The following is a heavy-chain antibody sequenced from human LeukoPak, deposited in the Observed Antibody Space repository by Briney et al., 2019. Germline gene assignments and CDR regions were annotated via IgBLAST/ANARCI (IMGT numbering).Heavy chain of an antibody. V-gene: IGHV1-69*06. CDR3: ARQDGSSWPNIDY. CDR1: GGTFSSYA. D-gene: IGHD6-13*01. CDR2: IIPIFGTA. J-gene: IGHJ4*02. Sequence: GASVKVSCKASGGTFSSYAISWVRQAPGQGLEWMGGIIPIFGTANYAQKFQGRVTITADKSTSTAYMELSSLRSEDTAVYYCARQDGSSWPNIDYWGQGTLVTVSS.